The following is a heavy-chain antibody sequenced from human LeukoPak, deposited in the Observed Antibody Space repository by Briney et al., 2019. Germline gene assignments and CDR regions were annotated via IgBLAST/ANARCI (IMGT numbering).Heavy chain of an antibody. Sequence: GGSLRLSCAASGFTVSSNYVSWVRQAPGKGLEWVSVIYSGGSTYYADSVKGRFTISRDNSKNTLYLQMNSLRAEDTAVYYCARAAKGYGDYFDYWGQGTLVTVSS. CDR1: GFTVSSNY. V-gene: IGHV3-66*01. CDR2: IYSGGST. CDR3: ARAAKGYGDYFDY. D-gene: IGHD4-17*01. J-gene: IGHJ4*02.